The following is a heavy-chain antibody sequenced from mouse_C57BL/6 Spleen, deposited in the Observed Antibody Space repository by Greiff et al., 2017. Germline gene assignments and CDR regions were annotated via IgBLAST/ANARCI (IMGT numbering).Heavy chain of an antibody. Sequence: VQLQQPGAELVRPGSSVKLSCKASGYTFTSYWMDWVKQRPGQGLEWIGNIYPSDSETHYNQKFKDKATLTVDKSSSTAYMQLSSLTSEDSAVYYCARSYYGSSYGDWGTGTTLTVSS. CDR3: ARSYYGSSYGD. CDR2: IYPSDSET. D-gene: IGHD1-1*01. V-gene: IGHV1-61*01. J-gene: IGHJ2*01. CDR1: GYTFTSYW.